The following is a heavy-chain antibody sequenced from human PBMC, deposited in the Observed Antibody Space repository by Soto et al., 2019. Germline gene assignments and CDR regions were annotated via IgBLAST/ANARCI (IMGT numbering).Heavy chain of an antibody. D-gene: IGHD2-15*01. V-gene: IGHV4-39*01. CDR3: ATKVVVAATCWFDP. CDR2: IYYSGST. J-gene: IGHJ5*02. Sequence: SETLSLTCTVSGGSISSSSYYWGWIRQPPGKGLEWIGSIYYSGSTYYNPSLKSRVTISVDTSKNQFSLKLSSVTAADTAVNYCATKVVVAATCWFDPWGQGTLVTVSS. CDR1: GGSISSSSYY.